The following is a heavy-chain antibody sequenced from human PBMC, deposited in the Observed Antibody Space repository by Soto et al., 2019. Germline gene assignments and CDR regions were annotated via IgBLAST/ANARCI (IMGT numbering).Heavy chain of an antibody. CDR2: IYYSGST. CDR3: ARLSSIDSSGYYLDY. CDR1: GGSISSGDYY. Sequence: QVQLQESGPGLVKPSQTLSLTCTVSGGSISSGDYYWSWIRQHPGKGLEWIGYIYYSGSTHYSSSIKSRVTMSIDTSKNQFPLKLTSVTAADTAVYYCARLSSIDSSGYYLDYWGQGTLVTVSS. J-gene: IGHJ4*02. V-gene: IGHV4-31*03. D-gene: IGHD3-22*01.